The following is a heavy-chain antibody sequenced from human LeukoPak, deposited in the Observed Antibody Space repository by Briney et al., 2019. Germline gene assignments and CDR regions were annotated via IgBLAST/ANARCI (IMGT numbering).Heavy chain of an antibody. CDR3: ARVYYYDSSGYYPQWAFDI. D-gene: IGHD3-22*01. CDR1: GYTFTGYY. Sequence: GASVKVSCKASGYTFTGYYMHWVRQAPGQGLEWMGWINPNSGGTNYAQKFQGRVTMTRDTSISTAYMELSWLRSDDTAVYYCARVYYYDSSGYYPQWAFDIWGQGTMVTVSS. J-gene: IGHJ3*02. CDR2: INPNSGGT. V-gene: IGHV1-2*02.